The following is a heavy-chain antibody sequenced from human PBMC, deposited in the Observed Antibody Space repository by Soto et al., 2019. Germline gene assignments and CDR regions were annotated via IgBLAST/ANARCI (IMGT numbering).Heavy chain of an antibody. CDR3: ARGVAPYDIDD. Sequence: QVQLVQSGAEEKKPGASVKVSCKASGYTFTSYAMHWVRQAPGQRLEWMGWITAGHGNTKYSQKFQGRVTITSDTSASIAYKELSSLRSEDTAVYYCARGVAPYDIDDWGQGTLVTVSS. CDR1: GYTFTSYA. D-gene: IGHD2-15*01. V-gene: IGHV1-3*05. J-gene: IGHJ4*02. CDR2: ITAGHGNT.